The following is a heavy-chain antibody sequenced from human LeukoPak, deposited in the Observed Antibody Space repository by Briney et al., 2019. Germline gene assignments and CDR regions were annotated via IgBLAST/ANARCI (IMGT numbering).Heavy chain of an antibody. CDR1: GFTFSNYW. CDR3: VRDKTRNDFDY. D-gene: IGHD1-14*01. CDR2: ISSDGGSS. Sequence: PGGSLRLSCAASGFTFSNYWMHWVRHAPAKGLVWVSRISSDGGSSTYADSVKGRFTVSRDNAKNTLYLQMNSLRAEDTAVYYCVRDKTRNDFDYWGQGTLVPVSS. J-gene: IGHJ4*02. V-gene: IGHV3-74*01.